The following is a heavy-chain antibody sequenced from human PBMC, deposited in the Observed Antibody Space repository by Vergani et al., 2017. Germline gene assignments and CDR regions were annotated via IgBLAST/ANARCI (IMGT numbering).Heavy chain of an antibody. Sequence: QVQLVQSGAEVKKAGASVKVSCKASCYTFALSHLCWVRPAPAQVLEWSGWLSAYNGNTNYAQKLQGRVTMTTDTSTSTAYMELRSLRSDDTAVYYCAADQGGRAYCGGDCYSNWGQGTLVTVSS. CDR2: LSAYNGNT. D-gene: IGHD2-21*02. J-gene: IGHJ4*02. V-gene: IGHV1-18*01. CDR1: CYTFALSH. CDR3: AADQGGRAYCGGDCYSN.